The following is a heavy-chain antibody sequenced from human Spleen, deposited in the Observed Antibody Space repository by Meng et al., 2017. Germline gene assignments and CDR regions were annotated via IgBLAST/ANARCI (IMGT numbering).Heavy chain of an antibody. CDR3: AREGIYPSGDAFDI. J-gene: IGHJ3*02. V-gene: IGHV3-21*01. Sequence: GESLKISCTASGFTFGDYAMSWVRQAPGKGLEWVSSISGISSYIYYSDSVKGRFTISRDNAKNSLYLQMNSLRAEDTAVYYCAREGIYPSGDAFDIWGQGIMVTVSS. D-gene: IGHD6-13*01. CDR2: ISGISSYI. CDR1: GFTFGDYA.